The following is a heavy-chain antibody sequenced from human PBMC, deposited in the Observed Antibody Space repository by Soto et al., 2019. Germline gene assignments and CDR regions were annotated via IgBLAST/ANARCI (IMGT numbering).Heavy chain of an antibody. CDR3: ARDLGDRDFDY. Sequence: GGSLRLSCAASGFTFSSYSMNWARQAPGKGLEWVSSISSSSSYIYYADSVKGRFTISRDNAKNSLYLQMNSLRAKDTAVYYCARDLGDRDFDYWGQGTLVTVSS. D-gene: IGHD3-16*01. J-gene: IGHJ4*02. CDR2: ISSSSSYI. CDR1: GFTFSSYS. V-gene: IGHV3-21*01.